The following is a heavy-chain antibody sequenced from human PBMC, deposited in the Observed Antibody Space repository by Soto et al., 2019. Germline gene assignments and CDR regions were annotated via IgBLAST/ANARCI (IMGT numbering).Heavy chain of an antibody. Sequence: ASVKVSCKASGYTFTSYYMHWVRQAPGQGLEWMGIINPSGGSTSYAQKFQGRVTMTRDTSTSTVYMELSSLRSEDTAVYYCARVFHDYGDYRNVYFDYWGQGTLVTVSS. D-gene: IGHD4-17*01. CDR1: GYTFTSYY. CDR2: INPSGGST. CDR3: ARVFHDYGDYRNVYFDY. V-gene: IGHV1-46*01. J-gene: IGHJ4*02.